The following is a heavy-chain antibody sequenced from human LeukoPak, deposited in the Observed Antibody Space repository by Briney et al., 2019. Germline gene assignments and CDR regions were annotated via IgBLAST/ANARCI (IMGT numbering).Heavy chain of an antibody. CDR2: ISSSSSYI. V-gene: IGHV3-21*01. Sequence: PGGSLRLSCAASVFTCSSYSMNWVRQAPGKGLEGVSSISSSSSYIYYADSVKGRFTISRDNAKNSLYLQMNSLRAEDTAVYYCARDRLEYYYGMDVWGQGTTVTVSS. D-gene: IGHD6-19*01. CDR1: VFTCSSYS. J-gene: IGHJ6*02. CDR3: ARDRLEYYYGMDV.